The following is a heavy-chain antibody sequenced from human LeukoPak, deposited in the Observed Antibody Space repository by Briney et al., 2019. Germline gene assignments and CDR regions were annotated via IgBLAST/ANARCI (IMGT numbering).Heavy chain of an antibody. CDR1: GFTFSSYS. Sequence: GGSLRLSCAASGFTFSSYSMNWVRQAPGKGLEWVSSISSSSSYIYYADSMKGRFTISRDNAKNSLYLQMNSLRAEDTAVYYCARDGYVAGTDYWGQGTLVTVSS. CDR3: ARDGYVAGTDY. J-gene: IGHJ4*02. V-gene: IGHV3-21*01. CDR2: ISSSSSYI. D-gene: IGHD6-19*01.